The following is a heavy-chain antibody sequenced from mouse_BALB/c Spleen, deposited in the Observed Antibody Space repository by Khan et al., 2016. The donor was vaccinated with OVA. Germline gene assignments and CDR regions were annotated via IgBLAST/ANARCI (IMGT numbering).Heavy chain of an antibody. Sequence: EVQLQESGPGLVKPSQSLSLTCSVTGYSITSGYYWNWIRQFPGNKLEWMSYISYDGSNNYNPSLKNRISITRDTSENQFFLTLNSVTTEDTDTYYCTRYKNYYGYLAYWGQGTLVTVSA. D-gene: IGHD1-2*01. CDR2: ISYDGSN. V-gene: IGHV3-6*02. CDR1: GYSITSGYY. J-gene: IGHJ3*01. CDR3: TRYKNYYGYLAY.